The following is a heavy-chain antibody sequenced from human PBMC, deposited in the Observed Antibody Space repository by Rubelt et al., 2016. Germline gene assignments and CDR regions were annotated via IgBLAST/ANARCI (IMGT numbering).Heavy chain of an antibody. D-gene: IGHD3-3*01. CDR2: MNSDGSST. CDR1: GFTFSCYW. Sequence: EVQLVESGGGLVQPGGSLSLSCAASGFTFSCYWMHWVRQAPGKGLVWVSRMNSDGSSTSYADSVKGRINIPRDHAQNTLVLQMSSLRAGDTAGYDCARGVGYGFWSGSGYWYIDLWGRGTLVTVAS. J-gene: IGHJ2*01. V-gene: IGHV3-74*01. CDR3: ARGVGYGFWSGSGYWYIDL.